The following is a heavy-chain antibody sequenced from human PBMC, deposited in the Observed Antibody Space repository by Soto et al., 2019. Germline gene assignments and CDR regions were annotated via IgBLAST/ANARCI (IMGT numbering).Heavy chain of an antibody. D-gene: IGHD2-15*01. CDR2: NYYSGST. CDR1: GGSISSYY. Sequence: QVQLQESGPGLVKPSETLSLTCTVSGGSISSYYWSWIRQPPGKGLEWIGYNYYSGSTNYNPSLKSRVTISVDTSKNQFSLKLSSVTAADTAVYYCASSVAAAYYYYYMDVWGKGTTVTVSS. V-gene: IGHV4-59*01. CDR3: ASSVAAAYYYYYMDV. J-gene: IGHJ6*03.